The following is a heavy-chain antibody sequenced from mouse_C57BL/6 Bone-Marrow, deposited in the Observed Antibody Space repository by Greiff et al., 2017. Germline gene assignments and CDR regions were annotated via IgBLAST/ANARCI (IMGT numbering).Heavy chain of an antibody. Sequence: VQLQPPGAELVMPGASVKLSCKASGYTFTSYWMHWVKQRPGQGLEWIGELAPSDSYTNYNQKFKGKSTLSVDQSSSTAYMQLSSLTSEDSAVYYCARTGVLAGFAYWGQGTLVTVSA. CDR2: LAPSDSYT. V-gene: IGHV1-69*01. J-gene: IGHJ3*01. CDR1: GYTFTSYW. CDR3: ARTGVLAGFAY.